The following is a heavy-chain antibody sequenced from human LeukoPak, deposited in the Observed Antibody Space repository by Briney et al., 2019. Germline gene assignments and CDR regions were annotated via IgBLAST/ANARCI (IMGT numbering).Heavy chain of an antibody. Sequence: SSETLCLACTVSGVSISGGVYYWSWIRQHHGKGLEWIGYIYRSGSSYYNPSLKSRLSISLDTSKNQFSLRLSSVTAADTAVYFCARGPVRDCSNYWGQGTLVTVSS. CDR2: IYRSGSS. CDR1: GVSISGGVYY. D-gene: IGHD4-11*01. V-gene: IGHV4-31*03. CDR3: ARGPVRDCSNY. J-gene: IGHJ4*02.